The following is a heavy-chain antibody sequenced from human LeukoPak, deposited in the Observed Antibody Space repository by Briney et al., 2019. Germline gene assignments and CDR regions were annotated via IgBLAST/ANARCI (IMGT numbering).Heavy chain of an antibody. CDR1: GYTLTELS. CDR2: FDTEDAEV. Sequence: GASVKVSCKVSGYTLTELSMHWVRQAPGKGLEWMRGFDTEDAEVIYAQKFQRRVTITENTSTDTDYMELSRVRSEDTDVYYCARGSYYFDYWGQGPLVTVSS. J-gene: IGHJ4*02. D-gene: IGHD6-6*01. CDR3: ARGSYYFDY. V-gene: IGHV1-24*01.